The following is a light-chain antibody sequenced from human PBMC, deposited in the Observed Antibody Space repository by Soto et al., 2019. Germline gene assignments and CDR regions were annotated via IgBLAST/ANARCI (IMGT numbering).Light chain of an antibody. J-gene: IGKJ1*01. CDR3: QQYNDNWPT. CDR2: GAS. Sequence: EIVMTQSPATLSVSPGESATLSCRASQSVRTNLAWYQHKPGQSPRLLIYGASNRATGFPARFSGSGSGTEFTLTISSLQSEDFAFYYCQQYNDNWPTFGQGTKV. V-gene: IGKV3-15*01. CDR1: QSVRTN.